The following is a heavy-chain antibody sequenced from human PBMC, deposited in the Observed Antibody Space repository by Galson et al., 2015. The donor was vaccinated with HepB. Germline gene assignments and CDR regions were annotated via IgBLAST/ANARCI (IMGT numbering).Heavy chain of an antibody. CDR3: ARAALYGSGSQAHFDY. Sequence: SVKVSCKASGYTFTSYYMHWVRQAPGQGLEWMGIINPSGGSTSYAQKLQGRVTMTRDTSTSTVYMELSSLRSEDTAVYYCARAALYGSGSQAHFDYWGQGTLVTVSS. J-gene: IGHJ4*02. CDR2: INPSGGST. V-gene: IGHV1-46*04. D-gene: IGHD3-10*01. CDR1: GYTFTSYY.